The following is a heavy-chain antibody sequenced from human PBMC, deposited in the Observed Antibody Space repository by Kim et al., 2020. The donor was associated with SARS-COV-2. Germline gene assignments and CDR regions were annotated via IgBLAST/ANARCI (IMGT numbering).Heavy chain of an antibody. D-gene: IGHD6-19*01. CDR1: GGSISNSSYY. V-gene: IGHV4-39*01. Sequence: SETLSLTCTVSGGSISNSSYYWGWIRQPPGKGLEWIGSIYYSGSTYYNPSLKSRVTISVDTSKNQFSLKLSSVTAADTAVYYCASLAVAGTVCDYWGQGTLVTVSS. CDR2: IYYSGST. J-gene: IGHJ4*02. CDR3: ASLAVAGTVCDY.